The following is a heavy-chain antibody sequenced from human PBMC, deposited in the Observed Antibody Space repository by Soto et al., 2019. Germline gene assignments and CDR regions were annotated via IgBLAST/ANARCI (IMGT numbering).Heavy chain of an antibody. D-gene: IGHD4-17*01. J-gene: IGHJ4*02. V-gene: IGHV5-51*01. CDR2: IYPGDSDT. CDR3: ARHQTKPLYGDYANY. Sequence: PGESLKISCKGSGYSFTSYWIGWVRQMPGKGLEWMGIIYPGDSDTRYSPSFQGQVTISADKSISTAYLQWSSLKASDTAMYYCARHQTKPLYGDYANYWGQGTLVTVSS. CDR1: GYSFTSYW.